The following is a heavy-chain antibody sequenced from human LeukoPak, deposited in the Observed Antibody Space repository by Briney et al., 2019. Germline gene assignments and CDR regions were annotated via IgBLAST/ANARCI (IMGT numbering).Heavy chain of an antibody. D-gene: IGHD3-10*01. CDR2: INHSGST. Sequence: SETLSLTCAVYGGSFSGYYWSWVRQPPGKGLEWIGEINHSGSTNYNPSLKSRVTISVDTSKNQFSLKLSSVTAADTAVYYRASRRVRGVIGGRYYYYGMDVWGQGTTVTVSS. CDR1: GGSFSGYY. CDR3: ASRRVRGVIGGRYYYYGMDV. J-gene: IGHJ6*02. V-gene: IGHV4-34*01.